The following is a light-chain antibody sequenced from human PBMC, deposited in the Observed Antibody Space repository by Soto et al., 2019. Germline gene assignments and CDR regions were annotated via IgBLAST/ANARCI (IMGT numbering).Light chain of an antibody. Sequence: IQMTQSPSSLFASVGDRVTITCRASQTINNYLSWYQQKPGKPPKVLIYSASSLQSGVPSRFSGSGSGTDFTLTISSLQPEDFATYWCHQSYGFPHTFGQGTKVDIK. CDR1: QTINNY. J-gene: IGKJ2*01. CDR2: SAS. V-gene: IGKV1-39*01. CDR3: HQSYGFPHT.